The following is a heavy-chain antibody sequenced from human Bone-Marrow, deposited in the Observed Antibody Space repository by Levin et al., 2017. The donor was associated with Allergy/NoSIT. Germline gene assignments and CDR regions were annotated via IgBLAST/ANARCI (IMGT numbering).Heavy chain of an antibody. CDR3: ARDLPDYFLPVPQQQLAYFDY. D-gene: IGHD6-13*01. CDR2: IKQDGSEK. CDR1: GFTFSSYW. Sequence: GESLKISCAASGFTFSSYWMSWVRQAPGKGLEWVANIKQDGSEKYYVDSVKGRFTISRDNAKNSLYLQMNSLRAEDTAVYYCARDLPDYFLPVPQQQLAYFDYWGQGTLVTVSS. V-gene: IGHV3-7*01. J-gene: IGHJ4*02.